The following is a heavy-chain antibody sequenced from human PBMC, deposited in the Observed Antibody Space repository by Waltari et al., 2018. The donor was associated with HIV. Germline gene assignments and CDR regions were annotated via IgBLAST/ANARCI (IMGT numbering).Heavy chain of an antibody. Sequence: QVQLLQSGPEVRKPGASVKVSCRAAGYNCTGSYMHWVRQAPGQGLEWMGWINPNRGNTHLAQKFKGKVTMTRVTSIRTAYLEMRRLKSDDTAIYYCARDGVGDAAFDYWGQGTLVTVS. V-gene: IGHV1-2*02. CDR3: ARDGVGDAAFDY. J-gene: IGHJ4*02. CDR1: GYNCTGSY. D-gene: IGHD1-26*01. CDR2: INPNRGNT.